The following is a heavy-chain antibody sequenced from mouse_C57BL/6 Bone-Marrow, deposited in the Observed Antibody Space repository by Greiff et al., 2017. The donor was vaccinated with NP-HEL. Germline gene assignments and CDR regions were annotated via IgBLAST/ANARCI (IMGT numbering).Heavy chain of an antibody. CDR3: AREWLTVVATDY. V-gene: IGHV1-55*01. Sequence: QVQLKQPGAELVKPGASVKMSCKASGYTFTSYWITWVKQRPGQGLEWIGDIYPGSGSTNYNEKFKSKATLTVDTSSSTAYMQLSSLTSEDSAVYYCAREWLTVVATDYWGQGTTLTVSS. CDR2: IYPGSGST. J-gene: IGHJ2*01. CDR1: GYTFTSYW. D-gene: IGHD1-1*01.